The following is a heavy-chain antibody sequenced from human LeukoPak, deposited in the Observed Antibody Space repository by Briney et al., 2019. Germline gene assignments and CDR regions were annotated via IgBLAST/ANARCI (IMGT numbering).Heavy chain of an antibody. CDR1: GFTFSSYS. V-gene: IGHV3-21*01. J-gene: IGHJ4*02. D-gene: IGHD3-10*01. CDR2: IRSSSSYI. Sequence: GGSLRLSCAASGFTFSSYSMNWVRQAPGKGLEWVSSIRSSSSYIYYADSVKGRFTISRDNAKNSLYLQMNSLRAEDTAVYYCASVRGGRFEYWGQGTLVTVSS. CDR3: ASVRGGRFEY.